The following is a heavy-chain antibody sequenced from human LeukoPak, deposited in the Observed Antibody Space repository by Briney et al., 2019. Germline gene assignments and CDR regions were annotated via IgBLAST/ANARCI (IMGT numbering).Heavy chain of an antibody. V-gene: IGHV3-23*01. CDR2: ISGSGGST. Sequence: GGSLRLSCAASGFTFRSYDMSWVRQAPGKGLEWVSAISGSGGSTYYADSVKGRFTISRDNSKNTLYPQMNSLRAEDTAVYYCAKGWSSLDYWGQGTLVTVSS. CDR3: AKGWSSLDY. CDR1: GFTFRSYD. J-gene: IGHJ4*02.